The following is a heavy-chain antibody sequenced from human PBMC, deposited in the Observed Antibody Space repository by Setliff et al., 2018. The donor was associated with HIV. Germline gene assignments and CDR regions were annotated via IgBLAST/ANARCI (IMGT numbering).Heavy chain of an antibody. CDR2: IRYDGSNK. CDR1: GFTFSHYG. CDR3: ASSPSWGTYRYGLDY. Sequence: PGGSLRLSCAASGFTFSHYGMHWVRQAPGKGLEWVAFIRYDGSNKYYADSVKGRFTISRDNSKNTLYLQMNSLRAEDTAVYYCASSPSWGTYRYGLDYWGQGTLVTVSS. V-gene: IGHV3-30*02. J-gene: IGHJ4*02. D-gene: IGHD3-16*02.